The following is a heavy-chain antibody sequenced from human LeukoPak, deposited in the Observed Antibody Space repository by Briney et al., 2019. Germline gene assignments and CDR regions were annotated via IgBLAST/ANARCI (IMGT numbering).Heavy chain of an antibody. D-gene: IGHD6-19*01. Sequence: SVKVSCKASGGTFISYAISWVRQAPGQGLEWMGGIIPIFGTANYAQKFQGRVTITADESTSTAYMELSSLRSEDTAVYYCAREYSSGWYVPGDYWGQGTLVTVSS. J-gene: IGHJ4*02. CDR1: GGTFISYA. CDR2: IIPIFGTA. CDR3: AREYSSGWYVPGDY. V-gene: IGHV1-69*13.